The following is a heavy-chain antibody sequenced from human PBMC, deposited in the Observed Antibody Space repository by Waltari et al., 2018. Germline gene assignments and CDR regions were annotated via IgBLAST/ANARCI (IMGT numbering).Heavy chain of an antibody. CDR2: IYYSWST. J-gene: IGHJ6*03. Sequence: QVQLPESGPGLVKPSETLSLTCTVPGGSISRYYWRWTRHPQGKGLEWIGYIYYSWSTNYNPSLKSRVTISVDTSKNQFSLKLSSVTAADTAVYYCARLRRITIFGVVIRYMDVWGKGTTVTISS. V-gene: IGHV4-59*01. D-gene: IGHD3-3*01. CDR3: ARLRRITIFGVVIRYMDV. CDR1: GGSISRYY.